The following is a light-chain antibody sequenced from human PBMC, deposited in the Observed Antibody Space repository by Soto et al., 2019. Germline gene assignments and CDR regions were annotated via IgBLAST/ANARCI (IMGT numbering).Light chain of an antibody. CDR2: DAS. V-gene: IGKV1-33*01. CDR1: HDIRNY. Sequence: DIQMTQSPSSLSASVGDRVTITCQASHDIRNYLNWYQQKPGQAPKLLIHDASRLQTGVPSRFSGSGSGTDFISTITSLQPDDIATYHCQQYDNLPLTFGGGTKVDIK. J-gene: IGKJ4*01. CDR3: QQYDNLPLT.